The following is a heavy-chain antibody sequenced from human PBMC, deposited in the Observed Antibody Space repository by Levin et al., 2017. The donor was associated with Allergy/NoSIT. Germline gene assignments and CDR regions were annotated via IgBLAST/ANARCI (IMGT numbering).Heavy chain of an antibody. J-gene: IGHJ1*01. CDR2: INHRGST. CDR1: GGSFSGYY. Sequence: SETLSLTCAVYGGSFSGYYWSWIRQPPGKGLEWIGEINHRGSTNYNPSLKSRVPILVDTSRNQFSLKLSSVTAADTAVYYCARERTARNYILIAAAGPGYFQHWGQGTLVTVSS. CDR3: ARERTARNYILIAAAGPGYFQH. D-gene: IGHD6-13*01. V-gene: IGHV4-34*01.